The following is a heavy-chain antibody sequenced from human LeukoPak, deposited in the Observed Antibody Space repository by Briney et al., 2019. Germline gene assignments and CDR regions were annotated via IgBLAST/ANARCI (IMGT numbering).Heavy chain of an antibody. CDR3: ARQTGSGLFILP. CDR2: IYYSGNT. V-gene: IGHV4-39*01. J-gene: IGHJ4*02. CDR1: GVSISSSNSY. D-gene: IGHD3/OR15-3a*01. Sequence: PSETLSLTCTVSGVSISSSNSYWGWIRQPPGKGLEWIGSIYYSGNTYYNASLKSQVSISIDTSKNQFSLKLTSVTAADTAVYYCARQTGSGLFILPGGQGTLVTVSS.